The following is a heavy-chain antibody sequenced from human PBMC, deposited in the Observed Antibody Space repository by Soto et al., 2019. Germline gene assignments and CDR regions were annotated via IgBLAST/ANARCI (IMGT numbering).Heavy chain of an antibody. CDR2: IWYDGSND. V-gene: IGHV3-33*01. D-gene: IGHD5-18*01. CDR1: GCSFSTYG. CDR3: GRGYNYADY. J-gene: IGHJ4*02. Sequence: GGSLTLSCAASGCSFSTYGMQWVRQAPGKGLEWVAEIWYDGSNDFYSDSVKGRFTISRDNAKNTLFLQMNSLRAEDTAMYYCGRGYNYADYWGQGTQVTVSS.